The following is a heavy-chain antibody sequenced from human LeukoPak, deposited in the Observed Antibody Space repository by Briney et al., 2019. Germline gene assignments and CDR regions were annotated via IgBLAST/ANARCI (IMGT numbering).Heavy chain of an antibody. J-gene: IGHJ4*02. Sequence: GESLKISGKGSGYSFTSYWIGWVRQMPGKGLEWMGIIYPGDSDTRYSPSFPSQVTISADQSLSPAYLQWSSLKASDPAMYCCARRGYYYDSSGYGDYWGQGTLVTVSS. CDR1: GYSFTSYW. V-gene: IGHV5-51*01. CDR3: ARRGYYYDSSGYGDY. CDR2: IYPGDSDT. D-gene: IGHD3-22*01.